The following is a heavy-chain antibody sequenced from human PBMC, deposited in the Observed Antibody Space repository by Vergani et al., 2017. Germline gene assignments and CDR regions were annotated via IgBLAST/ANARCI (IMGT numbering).Heavy chain of an antibody. D-gene: IGHD4-17*01. Sequence: EVQLVESGGGLVQPGGSLRLSCAASGFTFSSYSMNWVRQAPGKGLEWVSYIRRSSSTIYYADSVKGRFTISRDNAKNSLYLQMNSLRAEDTAVYYCARPPENADYGDFDYWGQGTLVTVSS. CDR3: ARPPENADYGDFDY. CDR1: GFTFSSYS. CDR2: IRRSSSTI. V-gene: IGHV3-48*01. J-gene: IGHJ4*02.